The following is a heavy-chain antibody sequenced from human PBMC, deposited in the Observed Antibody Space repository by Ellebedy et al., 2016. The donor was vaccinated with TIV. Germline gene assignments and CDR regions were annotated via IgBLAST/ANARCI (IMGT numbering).Heavy chain of an antibody. J-gene: IGHJ4*02. CDR2: IRSKAYGGTT. CDR1: GFTFSDHS. V-gene: IGHV3-49*04. D-gene: IGHD3-3*01. Sequence: GESLKISCLASGFTFSDHSMSWVRQAPGKGLEWVGFIRSKAYGGTTEYAASVKGRFTISRDDSKSIAYLQMNSLKTEDTAVYYCTRDEVTIFGVVFHWGQGTLVTVSS. CDR3: TRDEVTIFGVVFH.